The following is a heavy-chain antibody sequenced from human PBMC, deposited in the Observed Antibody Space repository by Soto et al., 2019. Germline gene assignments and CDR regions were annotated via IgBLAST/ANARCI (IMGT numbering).Heavy chain of an antibody. Sequence: QVQLVESGGGVVQPGRSLRLSCAASGFTFSSYGMHWVRQAPGKGLEWVAVISYDGSNKYYADSVKGRFTISRDNSKNPLHLQMNSLRAEATAVYYCASSFGSGWYGFDYWGQGTLVTVSS. CDR1: GFTFSSYG. V-gene: IGHV3-30*03. J-gene: IGHJ4*02. CDR3: ASSFGSGWYGFDY. D-gene: IGHD6-19*01. CDR2: ISYDGSNK.